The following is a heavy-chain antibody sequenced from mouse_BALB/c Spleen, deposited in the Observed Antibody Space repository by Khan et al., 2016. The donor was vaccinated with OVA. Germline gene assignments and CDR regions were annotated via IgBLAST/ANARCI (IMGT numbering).Heavy chain of an antibody. J-gene: IGHJ4*01. D-gene: IGHD2-14*01. V-gene: IGHV2-6-4*01. CDR2: IWGGGGT. Sequence: QVQLKESGPGLVAPSQSLSITCTVSGFSLSRYNIHWVRQPPGKGLEWLGMIWGGGGTDYNSTLKSRLSISKDNSKSQVFLKMNSLQTVDTAMYYWARAYYRYDGYDAMDYWGQGTSVTVSS. CDR3: ARAYYRYDGYDAMDY. CDR1: GFSLSRYN.